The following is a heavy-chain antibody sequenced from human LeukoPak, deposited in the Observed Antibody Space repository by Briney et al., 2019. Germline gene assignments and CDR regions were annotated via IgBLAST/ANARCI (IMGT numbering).Heavy chain of an antibody. J-gene: IGHJ4*02. D-gene: IGHD3-16*01. CDR2: IYYSGST. CDR1: GGSISSYY. CDR3: ARGLAVWLRG. Sequence: SETLSLTCTVSGGSISSYYWSWIRQPPGKGLEWIGYIYYSGSTNYNPSLKSRVTISVDTSKNQFSLKLSSVTAADTAVYYCARGLAVWLRGWGQGTLVTVSS. V-gene: IGHV4-59*01.